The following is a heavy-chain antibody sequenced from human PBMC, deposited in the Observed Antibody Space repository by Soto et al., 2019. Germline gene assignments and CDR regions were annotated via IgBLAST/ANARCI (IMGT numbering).Heavy chain of an antibody. CDR2: ISYDGSNK. D-gene: IGHD2-15*01. J-gene: IGHJ6*02. CDR1: GFTFSSYG. Sequence: QVQLVESGGGVVQPGRSLRLSCAASGFTFSSYGMHWVRQAPGKGLEWVAVISYDGSNKYYADSVKGRFTISRDNSKTTLYLQMNSLRAEDTAVYYCARNGVVAAAMSGMDVWGQGTTVTVSS. CDR3: ARNGVVAAAMSGMDV. V-gene: IGHV3-30*03.